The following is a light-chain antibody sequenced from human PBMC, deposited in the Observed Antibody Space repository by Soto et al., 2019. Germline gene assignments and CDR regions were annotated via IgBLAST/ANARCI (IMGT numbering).Light chain of an antibody. J-gene: IGLJ2*01. CDR3: QSYDSSLMRV. Sequence: QSVLTQPPSVSGAPGQRVTLSCTGSSSNIGAGYDVPWYQQLPGTAPKLLIYGNSNRPSGVPDRFSGSKSGTSASLAITGLQAEDEADYSCQSYDSSLMRVFGGGTKLTVL. V-gene: IGLV1-40*01. CDR2: GNS. CDR1: SSNIGAGYD.